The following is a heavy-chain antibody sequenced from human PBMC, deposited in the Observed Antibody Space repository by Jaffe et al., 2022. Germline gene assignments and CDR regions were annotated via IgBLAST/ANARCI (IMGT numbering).Heavy chain of an antibody. CDR3: ARDFARASEPF. CDR2: INPDGSAK. D-gene: IGHD3-3*01. CDR1: TFTFSRDW. Sequence: EVQLVESGGDLVQPGGSLRLSCAASTFTFSRDWMTWVRQAPGTGPEWVANINPDGSAKSYVDSVRGRFTISRDNAKKSLYLQMNNLRAEDTAVYYCARDFARASEPFWGQGTMVTVSS. V-gene: IGHV3-7*05. J-gene: IGHJ3*01.